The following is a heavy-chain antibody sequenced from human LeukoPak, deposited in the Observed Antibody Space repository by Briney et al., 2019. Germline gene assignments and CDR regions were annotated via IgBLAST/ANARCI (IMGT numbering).Heavy chain of an antibody. CDR2: IWYDGSNK. CDR1: GFTFSNYG. Sequence: GGSLRLSCAASGFTFSNYGMHWVRQAPGKGLEWVAVIWYDGSNKYYGDSVKGRFTISRDNSKNTLYLQMNSLRAEDTAVYYCARGSSGSTLDYWGQGTLVTVSS. CDR3: ARGSSGSTLDY. J-gene: IGHJ4*02. D-gene: IGHD3-22*01. V-gene: IGHV3-33*08.